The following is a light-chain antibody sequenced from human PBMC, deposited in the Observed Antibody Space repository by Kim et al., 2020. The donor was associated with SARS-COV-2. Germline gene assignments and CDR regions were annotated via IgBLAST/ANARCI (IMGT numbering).Light chain of an antibody. Sequence: SSELTQPPAVSVSPGQTASLTCSGDKLDDNYVAWYQQKPGQSPVLIIFQDAKRPSGIPERFSGSNSGNTATLTISGTQAMDAGDYYCQAWDSGTAGVFGGGTQLTVL. CDR2: QDA. CDR1: KLDDNY. V-gene: IGLV3-1*01. CDR3: QAWDSGTAGV. J-gene: IGLJ2*01.